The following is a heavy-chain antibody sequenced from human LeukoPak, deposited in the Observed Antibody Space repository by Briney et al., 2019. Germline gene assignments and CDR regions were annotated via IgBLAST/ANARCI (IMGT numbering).Heavy chain of an antibody. D-gene: IGHD5-18*01. CDR3: ARVHSYSYGYIYYYYYMDV. V-gene: IGHV4-34*01. Sequence: SETLSLTCAVYGVTFSGYYWSWIRQPPGKGLEWIGEINHSGSTNYNPSLKSRITISVDTSNNQFSLKLSSVTAADTAVYYCARVHSYSYGYIYYYYYMDVWGKGTKVTVSS. CDR2: INHSGST. J-gene: IGHJ6*03. CDR1: GVTFSGYY.